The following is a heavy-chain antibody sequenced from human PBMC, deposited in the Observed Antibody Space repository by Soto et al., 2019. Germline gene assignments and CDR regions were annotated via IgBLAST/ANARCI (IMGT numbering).Heavy chain of an antibody. J-gene: IGHJ4*02. CDR2: IITVIRTT. Sequence: SVNVSCKASGDTFSGYPINWVRQAPGEGLEWMGRIITVIRTTNDAQRFEGRVTFTADESTNTAYMELRGLLSGDTAVYYCARDGGFGELKYWGPGTLVTVSS. CDR3: ARDGGFGELKY. CDR1: GDTFSGYP. D-gene: IGHD3-10*01. V-gene: IGHV1-69*11.